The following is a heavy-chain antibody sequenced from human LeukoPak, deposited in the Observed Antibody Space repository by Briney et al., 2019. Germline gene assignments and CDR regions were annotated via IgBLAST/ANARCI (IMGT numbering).Heavy chain of an antibody. CDR1: GGSISSSSYY. CDR2: IYYSGST. J-gene: IGHJ5*02. V-gene: IGHV4-39*07. CDR3: ARVQSRLSWYDP. Sequence: SETLSLTCTVSGGSISSSSYYWGWIRQPPGKGLEWIGSIYYSGSTYYNPSLKSRVTISVDTSKNQFSLKLSSVTAADTAVYYCARVQSRLSWYDPWGQGTLVTVSS.